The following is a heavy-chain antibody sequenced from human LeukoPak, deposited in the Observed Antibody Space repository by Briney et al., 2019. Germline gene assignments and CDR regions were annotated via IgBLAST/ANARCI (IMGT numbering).Heavy chain of an antibody. D-gene: IGHD6-13*01. CDR1: GFTFSSYA. V-gene: IGHV3-64*04. J-gene: IGHJ4*02. CDR2: ISSNGGST. CDR3: ARAGGSIAAAYFDY. Sequence: GGTLRLSCSASGFTFSSYAMHWVRQAPGKGLEYVSAISSNGGSTYYADSVKGRFTISRDNSKNTLYLQMNSLRAEDTAVYYCARAGGSIAAAYFDYWGQGTLVTVSS.